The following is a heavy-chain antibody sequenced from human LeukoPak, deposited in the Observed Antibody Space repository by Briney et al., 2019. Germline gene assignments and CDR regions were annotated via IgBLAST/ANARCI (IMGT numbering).Heavy chain of an antibody. Sequence: GGSLRLSCAASGFTFSSYGIHWVRQAPGKGLELVAVISYDGSNKYYADSVKGRFTISRDNSKNTLYLQMNSLRAEDTAVYYCAKPAGGHYYYYYGMDVWGQGTTVTVSS. J-gene: IGHJ6*02. CDR2: ISYDGSNK. D-gene: IGHD6-13*01. V-gene: IGHV3-30*18. CDR1: GFTFSSYG. CDR3: AKPAGGHYYYYYGMDV.